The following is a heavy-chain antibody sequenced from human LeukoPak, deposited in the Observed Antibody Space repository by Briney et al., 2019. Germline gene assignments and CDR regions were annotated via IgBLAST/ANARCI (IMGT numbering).Heavy chain of an antibody. J-gene: IGHJ2*01. D-gene: IGHD4-17*01. Sequence: GGSLRLSCAASGFTFSNYAMSWVRQAPGKGLEWVSYISSSSRTKYYADSVKGRFTISRDNVKNSLYPQMSSLRAEDTAVYYCARRGGYGDSYWYFDLWGRGTLVTVSS. CDR1: GFTFSNYA. CDR2: ISSSSRTK. V-gene: IGHV3-48*01. CDR3: ARRGGYGDSYWYFDL.